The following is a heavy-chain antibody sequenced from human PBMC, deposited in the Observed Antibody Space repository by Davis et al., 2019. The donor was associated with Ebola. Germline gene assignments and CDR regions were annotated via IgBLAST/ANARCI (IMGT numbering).Heavy chain of an antibody. D-gene: IGHD3-22*01. Sequence: ESLKISCAASGFTVSSNYMSWVRQAPGKGLVWVSRINSDESVTRYADSVKGRFTISRDNTKNTLYLQMNSLRAEDTAVYYCAKDTAMIVVADAFDIWGQGTMVTVSS. J-gene: IGHJ3*02. CDR2: INSDESVT. CDR3: AKDTAMIVVADAFDI. CDR1: GFTVSSNY. V-gene: IGHV3-74*01.